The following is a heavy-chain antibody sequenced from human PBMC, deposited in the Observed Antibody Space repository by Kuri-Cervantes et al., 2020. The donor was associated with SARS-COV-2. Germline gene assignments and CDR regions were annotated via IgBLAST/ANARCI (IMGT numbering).Heavy chain of an antibody. CDR1: GFTFISYA. V-gene: IGHV3-30-3*01. CDR2: ISYDGSNK. Sequence: GGSLRLSCAASGFTFISYAMHWVRQAPGKGLEWVAVISYDGSNKYFAESVKGRFTISRDNSKNTLYLQMNSLRAEDTAVYYCAKAVVSYYYYGMDVWGQGTTVTVSS. CDR3: AKAVVSYYYYGMDV. J-gene: IGHJ6*02. D-gene: IGHD3-22*01.